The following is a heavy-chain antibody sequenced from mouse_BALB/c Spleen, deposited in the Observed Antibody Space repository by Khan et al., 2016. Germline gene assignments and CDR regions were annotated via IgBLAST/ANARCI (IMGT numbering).Heavy chain of an antibody. V-gene: IGHV1S34*01. CDR2: ITSYNGAT. CDR1: GYSFTGYY. Sequence: LVKTGASVKISCKASGYSFTGYYMHWVKQSHGKSLEWIGYITSYNGATSYNQKFKGKATFTVDTSSSTAYMQFNSLTSEDSAVYDCASPYGSSYGGFAYWGQGTLVTVSA. J-gene: IGHJ3*01. CDR3: ASPYGSSYGGFAY. D-gene: IGHD1-1*01.